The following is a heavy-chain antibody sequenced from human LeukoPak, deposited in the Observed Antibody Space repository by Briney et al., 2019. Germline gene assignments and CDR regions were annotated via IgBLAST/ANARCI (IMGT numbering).Heavy chain of an antibody. CDR2: ISSSSSYI. J-gene: IGHJ6*03. Sequence: PGGSLRLSCAASRFTFSSYSMNWVRQAPGKGLEWVSSISSSSSYIYYADSVKGRFTISRDNAKNSLYLQMNSLRAEDTAVYYCAKILAQNYYYYMDVWGKGTTVTVSS. CDR1: RFTFSSYS. V-gene: IGHV3-21*01. CDR3: AKILAQNYYYYMDV.